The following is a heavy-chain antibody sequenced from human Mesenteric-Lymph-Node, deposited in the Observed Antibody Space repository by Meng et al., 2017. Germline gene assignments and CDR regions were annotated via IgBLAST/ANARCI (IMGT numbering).Heavy chain of an antibody. CDR2: ISSSSSYI. CDR3: ARGDDILSASQTPPSYGLDV. V-gene: IGHV3-21*01. Sequence: GGSLRLSCAASGFTFSSYAMSWVRQAPGKGLEWVSSISSSSSYIYYADSVKGRFTISRDNAKNSLYLQMNSLRAEDTAMYYCARGDDILSASQTPPSYGLDVWGQGTSVTVSS. D-gene: IGHD3-9*01. CDR1: GFTFSSYA. J-gene: IGHJ6*02.